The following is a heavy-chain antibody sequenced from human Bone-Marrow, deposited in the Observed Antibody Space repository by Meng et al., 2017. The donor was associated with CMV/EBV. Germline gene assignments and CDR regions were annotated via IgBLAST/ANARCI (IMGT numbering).Heavy chain of an antibody. V-gene: IGHV4-39*07. J-gene: IGHJ5*02. CDR3: ARGFRPYWFDP. D-gene: IGHD6-6*01. Sequence: GSLRLSCTVSGGSISSSSYYWGWIRQPPGKGLEWIGSIYYSGSTYYNPSLKSRVTISVDTSKNQFSLKLSSVTAADTAVYYCARGFRPYWFDPWGQGTRVTVSS. CDR1: GGSISSSSYY. CDR2: IYYSGST.